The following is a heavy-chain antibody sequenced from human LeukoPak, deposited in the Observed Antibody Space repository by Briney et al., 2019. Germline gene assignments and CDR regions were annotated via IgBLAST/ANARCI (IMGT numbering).Heavy chain of an antibody. CDR3: ARDGTPRWFDP. CDR2: IHYSGST. V-gene: IGHV4-39*07. J-gene: IGHJ5*02. D-gene: IGHD1-26*01. Sequence: SETLSLTCTVSGGSISSSSYYWGWIRQPPGKGLEWIGSIHYSGSTNYNPSLKSRVTISVDTSKNQFSLKLSSVTAADTAVYYCARDGTPRWFDPWGQGTLVTVSS. CDR1: GGSISSSSYY.